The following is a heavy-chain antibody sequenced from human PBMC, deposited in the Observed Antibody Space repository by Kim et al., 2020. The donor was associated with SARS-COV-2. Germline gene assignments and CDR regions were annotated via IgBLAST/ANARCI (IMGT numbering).Heavy chain of an antibody. D-gene: IGHD3-22*01. CDR3: ASQLRITMIVVVHYAFDI. Sequence: ASVKVSCKASGYTFTGYYMHWVRQAPGQGLEWMGWINPNSGGTNYAQKFQGRATMTRDTSISTAYMELSRLRSDDTAVYYCASQLRITMIVVVHYAFDIWGQGTMVTVSS. J-gene: IGHJ3*02. V-gene: IGHV1-2*02. CDR2: INPNSGGT. CDR1: GYTFTGYY.